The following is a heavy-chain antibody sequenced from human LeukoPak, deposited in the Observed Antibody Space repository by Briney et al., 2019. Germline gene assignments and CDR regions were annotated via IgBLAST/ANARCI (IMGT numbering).Heavy chain of an antibody. CDR1: GFTFSDHY. Sequence: QPGGSLRLSCAASGFTFSDHYMDWVRQAPGKGLEWVGRTRNKANSYTTEYAASVKGRFTISRDDSKNSLYLQMNSLKTEYTAVYYCASANWGAAFDIWGQGTMVTVSS. D-gene: IGHD7-27*01. J-gene: IGHJ3*02. CDR3: ASANWGAAFDI. CDR2: TRNKANSYTT. V-gene: IGHV3-72*01.